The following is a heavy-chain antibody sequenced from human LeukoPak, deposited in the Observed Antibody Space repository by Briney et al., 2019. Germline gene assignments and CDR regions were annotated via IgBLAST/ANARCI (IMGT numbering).Heavy chain of an antibody. CDR3: ARRAGAYSHPYDY. CDR1: KFAFDDYG. D-gene: IGHD4/OR15-4a*01. Sequence: PGGSLRLSCATSKFAFDDYGMSWVRQAPGKGLEWVSFIYSDNTHYSDSVKGRFTISRDNSKNTLYLQMNSLRAEDTAVYYCARRAGAYSHPYDYWGQGTLVTVSS. CDR2: IYSDNT. J-gene: IGHJ4*02. V-gene: IGHV3-53*01.